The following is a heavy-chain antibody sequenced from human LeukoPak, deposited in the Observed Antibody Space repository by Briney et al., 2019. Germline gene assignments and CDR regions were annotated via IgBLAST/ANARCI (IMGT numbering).Heavy chain of an antibody. V-gene: IGHV3-23*01. CDR1: GFSLSSYA. CDR3: AKQLDTGNYYPTGDDY. CDR2: ISASGVDT. Sequence: PGGSLRLSCAASGFSLSSYATNWVRQAPGKGLEWVSSISASGVDTYYADSVKGRFTISRDTSKNTLNLQLNRLRDEDTAVYYCAKQLDTGNYYPTGDDYWGRGTLVTVSS. D-gene: IGHD3-10*01. J-gene: IGHJ4*02.